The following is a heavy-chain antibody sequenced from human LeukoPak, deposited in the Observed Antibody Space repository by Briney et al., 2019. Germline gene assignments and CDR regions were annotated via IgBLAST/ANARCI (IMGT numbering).Heavy chain of an antibody. CDR3: ARDSGYRYDFWSPRLDY. CDR1: GFSFSSYG. CDR2: IKQDGSEK. Sequence: GGSLRLSCAASGFSFSSYGMHWVRQAPGKGLEWVANIKQDGSEKYYVDSVKGRFTISRDNAKNSLYLQMNSLRAEDTAVYYCARDSGYRYDFWSPRLDYWGQGTLVTVSS. V-gene: IGHV3-7*01. D-gene: IGHD3-3*01. J-gene: IGHJ4*02.